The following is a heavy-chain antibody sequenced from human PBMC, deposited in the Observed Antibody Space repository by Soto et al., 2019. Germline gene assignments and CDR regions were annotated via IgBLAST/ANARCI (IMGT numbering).Heavy chain of an antibody. CDR2: ISGSGGST. J-gene: IGHJ4*02. CDR1: GFTFSSYA. D-gene: IGHD3-10*01. V-gene: IGHV3-23*01. CDR3: AKAYGSGSYYPPGY. Sequence: GGSLRLSCAASGFTFSSYAMSWVRQAPGKGLEWVSAISGSGGSTYYADSVKGRFTISRDNSKNTLYLQMNSLRAEDTAVYYCAKAYGSGSYYPPGYWGQGTLVTVSS.